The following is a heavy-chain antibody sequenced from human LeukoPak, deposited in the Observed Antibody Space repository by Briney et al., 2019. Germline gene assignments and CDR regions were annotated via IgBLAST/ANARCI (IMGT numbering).Heavy chain of an antibody. V-gene: IGHV3-7*03. CDR1: GFTLSSYS. J-gene: IGHJ6*02. CDR2: INHNGNVS. CDR3: ARGGGLDV. Sequence: SGGSLRLSCVASGFTLSSYSMNWVRQAPGKGLEWVASINHNGNVSYYVDSVKGRFTISRDNAKNSLYLQMSNLRAEDTAVYFCARGGGLDVWGQGATVTVSS. D-gene: IGHD3-16*01.